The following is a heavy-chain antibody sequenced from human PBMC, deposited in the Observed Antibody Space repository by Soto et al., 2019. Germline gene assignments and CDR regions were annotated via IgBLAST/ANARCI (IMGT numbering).Heavy chain of an antibody. Sequence: GGSLRLSCASSGFTFSTYTMNWVRQAPGKGLEWVSSINGRGNYIYYAESAKGRFTISRDNAKNSLYLQMDRLRAEDTALYYCVREDRKVGTNYAFDYWGLGALVTVSS. V-gene: IGHV3-21*01. CDR1: GFTFSTYT. J-gene: IGHJ4*02. CDR3: VREDRKVGTNYAFDY. D-gene: IGHD1-26*01. CDR2: INGRGNYI.